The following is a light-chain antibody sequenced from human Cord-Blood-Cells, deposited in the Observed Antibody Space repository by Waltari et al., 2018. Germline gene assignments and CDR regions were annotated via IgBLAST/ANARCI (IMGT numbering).Light chain of an antibody. CDR3: QQYNSYPFT. CDR2: DAS. CDR1: QSIGSW. Sequence: DIQMTQSPSTLSASVGDRVTITCRASQSIGSWLAWYQQKPGKAPKLLIYDASSLESGVPSRFSGSGSGTEFTLTISSLQSDDFATYYCQQYNSYPFTFGPGTKVDIK. J-gene: IGKJ3*01. V-gene: IGKV1-5*01.